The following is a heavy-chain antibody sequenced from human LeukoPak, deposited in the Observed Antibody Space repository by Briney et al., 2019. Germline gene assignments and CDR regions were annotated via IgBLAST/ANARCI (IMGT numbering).Heavy chain of an antibody. J-gene: IGHJ4*02. V-gene: IGHV1-2*02. D-gene: IGHD3-9*01. Sequence: ASVKVSCKASGYTFTGYYMHWVRQAPGQGLEWMGWINPNSGGTNYAQKFQGRVTMTRDTSISTAYMELSRLRSDDTAVYYCARDGGTGYYRGFDYWGQGTLVTVSP. CDR3: ARDGGTGYYRGFDY. CDR2: INPNSGGT. CDR1: GYTFTGYY.